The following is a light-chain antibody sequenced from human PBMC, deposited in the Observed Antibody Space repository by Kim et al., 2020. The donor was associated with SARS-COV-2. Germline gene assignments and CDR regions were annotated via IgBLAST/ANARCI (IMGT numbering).Light chain of an antibody. CDR1: KLGDKY. V-gene: IGLV3-1*01. CDR2: QDN. Sequence: SYELTQPPSMSVSPGQTASITCSGEKLGDKYACWYQQRPGQSPVLVIYQDNKRPSGIPERFSGSNSGNTATLTIGGTQAMDEADYYCQAWDSSAHVVFGGVTKLTVL. J-gene: IGLJ2*01. CDR3: QAWDSSAHVV.